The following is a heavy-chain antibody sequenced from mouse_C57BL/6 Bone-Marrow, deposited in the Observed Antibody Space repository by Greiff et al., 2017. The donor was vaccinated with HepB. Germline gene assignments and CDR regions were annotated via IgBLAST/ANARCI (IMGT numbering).Heavy chain of an antibody. CDR1: GFTFSDYY. J-gene: IGHJ2*01. CDR3: ARQRDYYGSSYFDY. D-gene: IGHD1-1*01. Sequence: EVHLVESGGGLVQPGGSLKLSCAASGFTFSDYYMYWVRQTPEKRLEWVAYISNGGGSTYYPDTVKGRFTISINNAKKTLYLHMSRLKSADTAMYYCARQRDYYGSSYFDYWGQGTTLTVSS. V-gene: IGHV5-12*01. CDR2: ISNGGGST.